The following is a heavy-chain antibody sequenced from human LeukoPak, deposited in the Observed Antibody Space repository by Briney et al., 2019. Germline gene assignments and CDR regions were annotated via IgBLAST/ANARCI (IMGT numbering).Heavy chain of an antibody. J-gene: IGHJ4*02. CDR2: VNPNSGDT. CDR1: EYTFTGCY. Sequence: ASVKVSCKASEYTFTGCYLHWVRQAPARGLEWMAWVNPNSGDTNYAQKFQGRVTVTRDTSIRTAYMELRSLRSDDTAVYFCAIQGGYSYGSRPRELHYYLDYWGRGTLVTVSS. V-gene: IGHV1-2*02. CDR3: AIQGGYSYGSRPRELHYYLDY. D-gene: IGHD5-18*01.